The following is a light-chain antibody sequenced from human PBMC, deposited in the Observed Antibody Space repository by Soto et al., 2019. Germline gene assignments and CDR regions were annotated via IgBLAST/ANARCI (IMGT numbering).Light chain of an antibody. CDR1: QNINSY. Sequence: DIQMTQSPSSLSASVGDRVTITCRASQNINSYLNWYQQKVGKAPRLLIYAASTLQSGVPSRFSGSGSGTDFTLTISSLQSEDFATYYCQQSYDTPQTFGQGTKVEIK. CDR2: AAS. CDR3: QQSYDTPQT. V-gene: IGKV1-39*01. J-gene: IGKJ1*01.